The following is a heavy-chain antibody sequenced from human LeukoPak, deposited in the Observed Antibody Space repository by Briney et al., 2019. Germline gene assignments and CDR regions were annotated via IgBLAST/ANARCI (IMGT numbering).Heavy chain of an antibody. V-gene: IGHV3-7*01. D-gene: IGHD6-6*01. J-gene: IGHJ4*02. CDR1: GFTFGNYW. CDR2: IKQDGSDK. CDR3: ARWATSFDL. Sequence: GGSLRLSCAASGFTFGNYWMSWVRQAPGKGLEWVANIKQDGSDKYYVDSVTGRFTISRDNAKNSLYLQMNCLRAEDTALYYCARWATSFDLWGQGTLVTVSS.